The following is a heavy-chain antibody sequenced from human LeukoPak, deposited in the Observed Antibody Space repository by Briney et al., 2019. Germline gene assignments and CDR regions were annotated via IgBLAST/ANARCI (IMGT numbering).Heavy chain of an antibody. V-gene: IGHV3-23*01. CDR3: AKGGSTAMPIYYYGMDV. CDR1: GFTFSSYA. D-gene: IGHD5-18*01. J-gene: IGHJ6*02. Sequence: GGSLRLSCAASGFTFSSYAMSWVRQAPGEGLEWVSAISGSGGSTYYADSVKGRFTISRDNSKSTLYLQMNSLRAEDTAVYYCAKGGSTAMPIYYYGMDVWGQGTTVTVSS. CDR2: ISGSGGST.